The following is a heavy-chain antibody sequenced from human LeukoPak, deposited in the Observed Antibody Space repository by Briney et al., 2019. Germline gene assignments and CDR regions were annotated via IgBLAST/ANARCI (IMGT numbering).Heavy chain of an antibody. V-gene: IGHV3-48*03. J-gene: IGHJ4*02. CDR3: ARERRGYSGYEDFDY. Sequence: GGSLRVSCAASGFTFSSYEMNWVRQAPGKGLEWVSYISSSGSTIYYADAVKGRFTISRDNAKNSLYLQMNGLRAEDTAVYYCARERRGYSGYEDFDYWGQGTLVTVSS. D-gene: IGHD5-12*01. CDR1: GFTFSSYE. CDR2: ISSSGSTI.